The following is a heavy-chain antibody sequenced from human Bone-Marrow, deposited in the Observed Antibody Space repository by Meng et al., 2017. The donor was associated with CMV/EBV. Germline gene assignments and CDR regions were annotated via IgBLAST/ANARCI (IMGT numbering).Heavy chain of an antibody. CDR1: GGSFSGYY. D-gene: IGHD1-26*01. CDR3: AGSGSHLDTFDY. CDR2: IYYSGST. V-gene: IGHV4-59*01. J-gene: IGHJ4*02. Sequence: GSLRLSCAVYGGSFSGYYWSWIRQPPGKGLEWIGYIYYSGSTNYNPSPKSRVTISVDTSKNQFSLKLSSVTAADTAVYYCAGSGSHLDTFDYWGQGTLVTVSS.